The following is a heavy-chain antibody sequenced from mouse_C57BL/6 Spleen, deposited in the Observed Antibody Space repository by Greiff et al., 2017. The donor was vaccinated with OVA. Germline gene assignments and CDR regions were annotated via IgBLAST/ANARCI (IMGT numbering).Heavy chain of an antibody. J-gene: IGHJ4*01. CDR3: ARWGLRAMDY. D-gene: IGHD2-4*01. CDR2: IDPSDGNT. CDR1: GYTFTSSW. V-gene: IGHV1-50*01. Sequence: QVQLQQPGAELVKPGASVKLSCKASGYTFTSSWMQWVNQRPGRGLEWMGEIDPSDGNTNYNQKFKGKATLTVDTSSSTDYMQLSSLTSEDSAVYYCARWGLRAMDYWGQGTSVTVSS.